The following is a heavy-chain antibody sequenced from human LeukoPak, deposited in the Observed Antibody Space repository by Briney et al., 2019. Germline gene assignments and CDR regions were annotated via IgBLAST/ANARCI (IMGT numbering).Heavy chain of an antibody. Sequence: VASVKDSCKGSGGTFSSYAISGVRQAPGQGLEWMGGIIPIFGTANYAQKFQGRVTITADKSTSTAYMELSSLRSEDTAVYYCARGGTTVTRYYFDYWGQGTLVTVSS. CDR3: ARGGTTVTRYYFDY. J-gene: IGHJ4*02. V-gene: IGHV1-69*06. CDR2: IIPIFGTA. CDR1: GGTFSSYA. D-gene: IGHD4-17*01.